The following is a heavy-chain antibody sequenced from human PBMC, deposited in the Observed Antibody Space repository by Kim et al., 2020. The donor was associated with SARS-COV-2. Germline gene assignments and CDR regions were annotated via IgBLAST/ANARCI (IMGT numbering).Heavy chain of an antibody. Sequence: GGSLRLSCAASGFTFDDYAMHWVRQAPGKGLEWVSGISWNSGSIGYADSVKGRFTISRDNAKNSLYLQMNSLRDEDTALYYCAKAERWTPEYYFDYWGQGTLVTVSS. V-gene: IGHV3-9*01. CDR2: ISWNSGSI. CDR1: GFTFDDYA. J-gene: IGHJ4*02. CDR3: AKAERWTPEYYFDY.